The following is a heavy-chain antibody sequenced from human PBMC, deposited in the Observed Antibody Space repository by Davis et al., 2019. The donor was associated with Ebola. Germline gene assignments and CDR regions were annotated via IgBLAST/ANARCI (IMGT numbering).Heavy chain of an antibody. J-gene: IGHJ4*02. CDR1: GVSISRHY. V-gene: IGHV4-59*11. Sequence: GSLRLSCTVSGVSISRHYWSWIRQPPGKGLEWIGSIYYTGSTNYNSSLNSRVTISVDTTKNQFSLKLSSVTAADTAMYYCAERGGSVWGQGTLVTVSS. CDR3: AERGGSV. D-gene: IGHD3-16*01. CDR2: IYYTGST.